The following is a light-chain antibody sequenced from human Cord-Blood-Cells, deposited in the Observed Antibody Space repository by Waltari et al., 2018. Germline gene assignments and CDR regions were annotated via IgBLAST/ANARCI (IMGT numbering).Light chain of an antibody. V-gene: IGLV3-19*01. CDR2: GKN. CDR3: NSRDSSGNHVV. J-gene: IGLJ2*01. CDR1: SLRSYY. Sequence: SSELTQDPAVSVALGQTVRITCQGDSLRSYYASWYQQKPGQAPVLVIYGKNNRPSGIPDRFSGSSSGNTASLPITGAQAEEEADYYGNSRDSSGNHVVFGGGTKLTVL.